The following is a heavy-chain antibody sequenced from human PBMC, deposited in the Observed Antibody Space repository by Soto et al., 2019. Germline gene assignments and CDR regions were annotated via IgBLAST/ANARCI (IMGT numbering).Heavy chain of an antibody. CDR2: IYYSGST. V-gene: IGHV4-39*01. CDR3: ARHTPAISISDH. Sequence: PSETLSLTCTVSGGYISSSSYYWGWIRQPPGKGLEWIGSIYYSGSTYYNPSLKSRVTISVDTSKNQFSLKLSSVTAADTAVYYCARHTPAISISDHWGQGTLVTVS. J-gene: IGHJ4*02. CDR1: GGYISSSSYY. D-gene: IGHD2-15*01.